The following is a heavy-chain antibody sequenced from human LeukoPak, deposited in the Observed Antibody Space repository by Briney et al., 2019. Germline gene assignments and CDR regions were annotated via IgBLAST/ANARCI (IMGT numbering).Heavy chain of an antibody. V-gene: IGHV3-30-3*01. CDR3: ARGPITTRSHFDY. J-gene: IGHJ4*02. D-gene: IGHD3-22*01. CDR1: GFTFSTHN. CDR2: ISSDGNNK. Sequence: GGSLRLSCAASGFTFSTHNMHWVRQAPGKGLEWVALISSDGNNKYYADSVTGRFFISRDNSKNTVFLQMNSLRPDDTAVYHCARGPITTRSHFDYWGQGTLVTVSS.